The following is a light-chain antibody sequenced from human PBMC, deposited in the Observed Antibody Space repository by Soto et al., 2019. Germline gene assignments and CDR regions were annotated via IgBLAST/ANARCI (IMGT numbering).Light chain of an antibody. Sequence: QSVLTQPPSASGTPRQRVTISCSGSSSNIGSNTVNWFQQVPGMAPRLLIYNDSQRPSGVPDRFSGSRSGTSASLAISGLQSDDEADFYCASWDVSLEAWVFGGGTKLTVL. V-gene: IGLV1-44*01. J-gene: IGLJ3*02. CDR3: ASWDVSLEAWV. CDR2: NDS. CDR1: SSNIGSNT.